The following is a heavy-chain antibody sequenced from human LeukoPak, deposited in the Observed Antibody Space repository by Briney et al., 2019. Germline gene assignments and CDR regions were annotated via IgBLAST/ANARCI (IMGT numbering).Heavy chain of an antibody. D-gene: IGHD6-19*01. CDR3: ARTRGWRLFDY. CDR1: GFTFSSYG. CDR2: ISYDGSNK. V-gene: IGHV3-30*03. J-gene: IGHJ4*02. Sequence: GRSLRLSCAASGFTFSSYGMHWVRQAPGKGLEWVAVISYDGSNKYYADSVKGRFTISRDNSKNTLYLQMNSLRAEDTAVYYCARTRGWRLFDYWGQGTLVTVSS.